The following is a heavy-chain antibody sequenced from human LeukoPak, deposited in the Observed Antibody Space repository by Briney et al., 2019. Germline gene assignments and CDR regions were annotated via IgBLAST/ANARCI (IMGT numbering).Heavy chain of an antibody. CDR2: IYYSGST. J-gene: IGHJ5*02. V-gene: IGHV4-39*07. Sequence: ASETLSLTCTVSGGSISSSSYYWGWIRQPPGKGLEWIGSIYYSGSTYYNPSLKSRVTISVDTSKNQFSLKLSSVTAADTAVYYCARGQERFLEWLLSRDWFDPWGRGTLVTVSS. CDR1: GGSISSSSYY. D-gene: IGHD3-3*01. CDR3: ARGQERFLEWLLSRDWFDP.